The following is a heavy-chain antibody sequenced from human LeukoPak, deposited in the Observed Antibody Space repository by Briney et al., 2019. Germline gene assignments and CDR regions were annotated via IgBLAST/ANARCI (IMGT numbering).Heavy chain of an antibody. CDR2: ISSSSSYI. V-gene: IGHV3-21*01. D-gene: IGHD2/OR15-2a*01. J-gene: IGHJ3*02. CDR3: ARDRTTSDAFDI. CDR1: GFTFSSYA. Sequence: GGSLRLSCEVSGFTFSSYAMNWVRQAPGKGLEWVSSISSSSSYIYYADSVKGRFTISRDNAKNSLYLQMNSLRAEDTAVYYCARDRTTSDAFDIWGQGTMVTVSS.